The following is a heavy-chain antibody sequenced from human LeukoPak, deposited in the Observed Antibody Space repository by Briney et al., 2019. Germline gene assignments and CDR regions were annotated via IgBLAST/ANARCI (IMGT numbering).Heavy chain of an antibody. CDR1: GGTFSSYA. V-gene: IGHV1-8*02. CDR2: MNPNSGNT. J-gene: IGHJ6*02. CDR3: ARGSNYRDYYYYGMDV. D-gene: IGHD4-11*01. Sequence: ASVKVSCKASGGTFSSYAISWVRQATGQGLEWMGWMNPNSGNTGYAQKFQGRVTMTRNTSISTAYMELSSLRSEDTAVYYCARGSNYRDYYYYGMDVWGQGTTVTVSS.